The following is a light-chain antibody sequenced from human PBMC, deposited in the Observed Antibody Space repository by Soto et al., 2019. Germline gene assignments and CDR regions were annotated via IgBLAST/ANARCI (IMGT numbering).Light chain of an antibody. CDR1: QGIRTS. V-gene: IGKV1-17*03. CDR3: LQHHSYPFT. J-gene: IGKJ2*01. CDR2: AAS. Sequence: DIQMTQSPSAMSASVGDRVTITCRASQGIRTSLAWFQQRAGEGTKRLIYAASTLESGVPSRFSGSASGTEFNLTISTLQPEDFATYYCLQHHSYPFTFGQGTELEI.